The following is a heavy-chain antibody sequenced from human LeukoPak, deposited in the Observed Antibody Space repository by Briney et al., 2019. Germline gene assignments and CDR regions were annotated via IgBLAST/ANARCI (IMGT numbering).Heavy chain of an antibody. V-gene: IGHV3-11*01. Sequence: GGSLRLSCAASGFTVSSNYMSWIRQAPGKGLEWVSYISSSGSTIYYADSVKGRFTISRDNAKNSLYLQMNSLRAEDTAVYYCARDEYYYDSSGTRFEYWGQGTLVTVSS. CDR2: ISSSGSTI. CDR1: GFTVSSNY. J-gene: IGHJ4*02. CDR3: ARDEYYYDSSGTRFEY. D-gene: IGHD3-22*01.